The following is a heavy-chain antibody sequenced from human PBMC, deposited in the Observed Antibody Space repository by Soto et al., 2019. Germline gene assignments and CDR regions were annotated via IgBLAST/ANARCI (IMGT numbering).Heavy chain of an antibody. CDR2: ISGYNGNT. D-gene: IGHD3-22*01. V-gene: IGHV1-18*04. J-gene: IGHJ6*02. CDR1: GYTFTNYG. Sequence: QVQLVESGAEVKKPGASVKVSCKASGYTFTNYGISWVRQAPGQGLEWMGWISGYNGNTKYAQKFQGRVTMTTDTHTNTAYMDLRSLRSDDTAMYYCARDREYYYDSSGNYYYHYGMDVWGQGTTVTVS. CDR3: ARDREYYYDSSGNYYYHYGMDV.